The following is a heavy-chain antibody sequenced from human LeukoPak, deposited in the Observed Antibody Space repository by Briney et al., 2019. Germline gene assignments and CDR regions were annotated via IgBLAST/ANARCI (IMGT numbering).Heavy chain of an antibody. V-gene: IGHV3-7*05. D-gene: IGHD5-24*01. Sequence: GGSLRLSCVASGFSFGSYWMAWVRQAPGKGLEWVANMKHDGIEKYHVDSVKGRFTISRDNTKNSLYLHMSSLRVEDTAVYYCAREGREGYNYPALDFWGQGILITVSS. CDR2: MKHDGIEK. CDR3: AREGREGYNYPALDF. CDR1: GFSFGSYW. J-gene: IGHJ4*02.